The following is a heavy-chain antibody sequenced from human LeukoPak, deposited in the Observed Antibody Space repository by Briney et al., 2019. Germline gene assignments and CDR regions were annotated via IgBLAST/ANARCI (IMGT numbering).Heavy chain of an antibody. CDR2: INHGGST. V-gene: IGHV4-34*01. Sequence: SETLSLTCAVYGGSFSGYYWSWIRQPPGKWLEWNGEINHGGSTNYNTSPRTRVTISVETSKTQFSRKLSDVIAADRPVFYCGRGRKVRGVTILGGGRSPHMDVWGKGTTVTVSS. CDR1: GGSFSGYY. D-gene: IGHD3-10*01. CDR3: GRGRKVRGVTILGGGRSPHMDV. J-gene: IGHJ6*03.